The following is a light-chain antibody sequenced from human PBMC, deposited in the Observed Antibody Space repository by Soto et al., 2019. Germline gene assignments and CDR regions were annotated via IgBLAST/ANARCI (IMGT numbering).Light chain of an antibody. CDR2: DAS. CDR3: KQYNNWPFT. CDR1: QSVSSY. J-gene: IGKJ5*01. Sequence: EIVLTQSPATLSLSPGERATLSCRASQSVSSYLAWNQQKPGQAPRLLIYDASNRATGIHARFSGSGSGTDFTLTIRSLEPEDFAVYYCKQYNNWPFTFGQGTRLEIK. V-gene: IGKV3-11*01.